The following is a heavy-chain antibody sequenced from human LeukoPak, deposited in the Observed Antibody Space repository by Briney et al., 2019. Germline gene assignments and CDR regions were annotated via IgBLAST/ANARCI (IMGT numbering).Heavy chain of an antibody. D-gene: IGHD2-2*01. CDR1: GYTFTGYF. CDR3: ARDRGYCSSTSCYGGRGYYFDY. CDR2: IDPNSGAT. J-gene: IGHJ4*02. Sequence: ASVKVSCKASGYTFTGYFIHWVRQAPGHGLEWMGCIDPNSGATNYAQKFQGRVTMTRDTSTSTVYMEMSSLRSEDTAVYYCARDRGYCSSTSCYGGRGYYFDYWGQGTLVTVSS. V-gene: IGHV1-2*02.